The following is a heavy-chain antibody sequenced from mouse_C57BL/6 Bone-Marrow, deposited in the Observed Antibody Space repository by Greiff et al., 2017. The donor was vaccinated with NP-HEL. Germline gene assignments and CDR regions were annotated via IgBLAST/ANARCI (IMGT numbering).Heavy chain of an antibody. J-gene: IGHJ4*01. CDR1: GFTFSDYY. CDR2: ISNGGGST. V-gene: IGHV5-12*01. CDR3: ARHDYYGSIYYAMDY. Sequence: EVMLVESGGGLVQPGGSLKLSCAASGFTFSDYYMYWVRQTPEKRLEWVAYISNGGGSTYYPDTVKGRFTISRDNAKNTLYLQMSRLKSEDTAMYYCARHDYYGSIYYAMDYWGQGTSVTVSS. D-gene: IGHD1-1*01.